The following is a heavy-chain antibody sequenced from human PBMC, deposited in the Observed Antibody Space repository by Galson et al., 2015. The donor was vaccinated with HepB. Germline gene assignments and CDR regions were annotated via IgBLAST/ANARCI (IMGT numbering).Heavy chain of an antibody. CDR2: IWSDGSNK. CDR1: GFIFSSFG. Sequence: SLRLSCAASGFIFSSFGMHWVRQAPGKGLEWVGVIWSDGSNKYYADFVKGRFTIARDNAKSSLYLQMNSLRAEDTAVYYCARVKRGEWYSFYYYGMDVWGRGTTVTVSS. D-gene: IGHD3-10*01. J-gene: IGHJ6*02. V-gene: IGHV3-33*01. CDR3: ARVKRGEWYSFYYYGMDV.